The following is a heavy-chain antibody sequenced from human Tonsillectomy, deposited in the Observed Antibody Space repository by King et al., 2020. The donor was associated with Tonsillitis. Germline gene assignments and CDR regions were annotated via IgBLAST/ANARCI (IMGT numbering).Heavy chain of an antibody. J-gene: IGHJ4*02. D-gene: IGHD3-22*01. CDR1: GFTFSSYS. Sequence: VQLVESGGDLVQPGGSLRLSCAASGFTFSSYSMTWLRQAPGKGLEWVSYIGISSSTIYYADSVKGRFTISRDNAKNSLYLQMNSLRVEDTAVYYCAGDTGGYYYMDWGQGTLVTVSS. CDR2: IGISSSTI. CDR3: AGDTGGYYYMD. V-gene: IGHV3-48*01.